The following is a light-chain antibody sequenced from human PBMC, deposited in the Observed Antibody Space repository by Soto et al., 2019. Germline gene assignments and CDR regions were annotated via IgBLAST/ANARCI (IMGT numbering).Light chain of an antibody. CDR1: SFNIGDNA. J-gene: IGLJ1*01. Sequence: QSVLTRPPSVAEAPRQRVTISCSGSSFNIGDNAVNWYQQFPGKAPKLLIYYDDLLPSGVSDRFSGSKSGTSASLVISGLQSDDQADNNCLAWDDTLNGFVFGTGTKLTVL. V-gene: IGLV1-36*01. CDR3: LAWDDTLNGFV. CDR2: YDD.